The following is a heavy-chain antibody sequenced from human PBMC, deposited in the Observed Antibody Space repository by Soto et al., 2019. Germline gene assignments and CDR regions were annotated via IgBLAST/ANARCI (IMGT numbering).Heavy chain of an antibody. CDR3: ARRGRDAYNLDS. Sequence: PGESLKISCQSPGYSFTTYRIGWVRQMPGKGLEWMGIISPGDSETRYSPSFQGQVTISADKSITTAYLRWSSLKASDTAVYYCARRGRDAYNLDSWAQGTLVTVSS. V-gene: IGHV5-51*01. CDR2: ISPGDSET. J-gene: IGHJ4*02. D-gene: IGHD1-1*01. CDR1: GYSFTTYR.